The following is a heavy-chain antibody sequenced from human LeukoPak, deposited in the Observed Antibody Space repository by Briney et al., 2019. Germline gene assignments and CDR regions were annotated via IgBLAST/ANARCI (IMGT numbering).Heavy chain of an antibody. CDR1: GFTFTTYW. CDR3: AKDRAGVSQLDY. Sequence: PGGSLRLSCVASGFTFTTYWMHWVRQAPGKGLEWVSLISGDGGSTYYADSVKGRFTISRDNSKNSLYLQMNSLRTEDTALYYCAKDRAGVSQLDYWGQGTLVTVSS. J-gene: IGHJ4*02. CDR2: ISGDGGST. D-gene: IGHD7-27*01. V-gene: IGHV3-43*02.